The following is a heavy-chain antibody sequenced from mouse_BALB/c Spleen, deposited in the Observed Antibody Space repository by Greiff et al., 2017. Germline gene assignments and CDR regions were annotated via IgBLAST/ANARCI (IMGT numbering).Heavy chain of an antibody. J-gene: IGHJ2*01. CDR3: PLGRGYFDY. V-gene: IGHV14-3*02. CDR1: GFNIKDTY. CDR2: IDPANGNT. D-gene: IGHD4-1*01. Sequence: EVKLQESGAELVKPGASVKLSCTASGFNIKDTYMHWVKQRPEQGLEWIGRIDPANGNTKYDPKFQGKATITADTSSNTAYLQLSSLTSEDTAVYYCPLGRGYFDYWGQGTTLTVSS.